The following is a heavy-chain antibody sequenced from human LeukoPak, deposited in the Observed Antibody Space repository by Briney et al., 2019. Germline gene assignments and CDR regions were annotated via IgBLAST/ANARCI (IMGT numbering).Heavy chain of an antibody. J-gene: IGHJ4*02. Sequence: GGSLRLSCAASGFTFSSYWMHWVRQAPGKGLMWVSRINSDGTSTSYADSVKGRFTISRDNAKNTLYLQMNSLRAEDTAVYYCARGTAGLLDYWGQGTLVTVSS. CDR2: INSDGTST. CDR3: ARGTAGLLDY. CDR1: GFTFSSYW. V-gene: IGHV3-74*01. D-gene: IGHD2-21*02.